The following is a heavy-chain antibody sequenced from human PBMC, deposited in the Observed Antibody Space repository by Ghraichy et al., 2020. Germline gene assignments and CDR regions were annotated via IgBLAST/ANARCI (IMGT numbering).Heavy chain of an antibody. V-gene: IGHV3-23*01. CDR1: GFTFRNYA. CDR2: VSVRGDRT. J-gene: IGHJ3*02. Sequence: GESLNISCAASGFTFRNYAMRWVRQAPGKGLEWVSGVSVRGDRTYFADSVEGRFTIYRDNSKNTLYLRMNSLGPEDTAVYYCAKGSRARDDGAVYDGFDIWGQGTMVSVSS. D-gene: IGHD5-24*01. CDR3: AKGSRARDDGAVYDGFDI.